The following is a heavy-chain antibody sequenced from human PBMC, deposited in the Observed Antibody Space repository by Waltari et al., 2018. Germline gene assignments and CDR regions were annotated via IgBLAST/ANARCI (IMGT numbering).Heavy chain of an antibody. CDR1: GGSISSSSYY. CDR3: ASALYYYDSSGLTNWFDP. D-gene: IGHD3-22*01. Sequence: QLQLQESGPGLVKPSETLSLTCTVSGGSISSSSYYWGWIRQPPGKGLEWIGSIYYSGGTYDNPSLKSRVTISVDTSKNQFSLKLSSVTAADTAVYYCASALYYYDSSGLTNWFDPWGQGTLVTVSS. V-gene: IGHV4-39*01. CDR2: IYYSGGT. J-gene: IGHJ5*02.